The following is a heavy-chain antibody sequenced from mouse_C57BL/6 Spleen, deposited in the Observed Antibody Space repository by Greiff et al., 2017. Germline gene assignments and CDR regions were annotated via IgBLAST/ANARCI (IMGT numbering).Heavy chain of an antibody. J-gene: IGHJ2*01. D-gene: IGHD1-1*01. CDR2: FHPYNDDT. CDR1: GYTFTTYP. Sequence: QVQLQQSGAELVKPGASVKMSCKASGYTFTTYPIEWMKQNHGKSLEWIGNFHPYNDDTKYNEKFKGKATLTADKSSSTAYMELRSLTSEDSAVYFCARRATVVATNFDYWGQGTTLTVSS. V-gene: IGHV1-47*01. CDR3: ARRATVVATNFDY.